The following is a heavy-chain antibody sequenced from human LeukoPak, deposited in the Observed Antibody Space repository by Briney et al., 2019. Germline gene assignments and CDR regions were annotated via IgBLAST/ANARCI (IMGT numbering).Heavy chain of an antibody. Sequence: SETLSLTCTVSGGSISSSSYYWGWIRQPPGKGLEWIGSIYYSGSTYYNPSLKSRVTISVDTSKNQFSLKLSSVTAADTAVYYCARHFWTTYYYDRYYFDYWGQGTLVTVSS. CDR3: ARHFWTTYYYDRYYFDY. V-gene: IGHV4-39*01. J-gene: IGHJ4*02. D-gene: IGHD3-22*01. CDR1: GGSISSSSYY. CDR2: IYYSGST.